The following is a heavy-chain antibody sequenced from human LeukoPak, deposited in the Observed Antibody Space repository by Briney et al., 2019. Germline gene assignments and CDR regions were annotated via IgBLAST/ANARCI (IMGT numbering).Heavy chain of an antibody. CDR3: AKGAGSILRYFDWLLLN. J-gene: IGHJ4*02. CDR1: GFTFSSYA. V-gene: IGHV3-23*01. D-gene: IGHD3-9*01. CDR2: ISGSGGST. Sequence: GVSLRLSCAASGFTFSSYAMSWVRQAPGEGLEWVSAISGSGGSTYYADSVKGRSTISRDNSNKTLYLKMNSLRAEDTAVYYCAKGAGSILRYFDWLLLNWGQGTLVTVSS.